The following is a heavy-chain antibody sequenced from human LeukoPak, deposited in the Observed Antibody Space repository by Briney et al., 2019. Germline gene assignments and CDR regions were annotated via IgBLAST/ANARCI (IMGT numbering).Heavy chain of an antibody. D-gene: IGHD6-19*01. CDR1: GGSISSYY. J-gene: IGHJ4*02. CDR3: ARGSGWSTPFDY. V-gene: IGHV4-4*07. Sequence: SETLSLTCTVSGGSISSYYWSWIRQPAGKGLEWIGRIYTSGSTNYNPSLKSRVTISVDMSKNQFSLKLNSVTAADTAVYYCARGSGWSTPFDYWGQGTLVTVSS. CDR2: IYTSGST.